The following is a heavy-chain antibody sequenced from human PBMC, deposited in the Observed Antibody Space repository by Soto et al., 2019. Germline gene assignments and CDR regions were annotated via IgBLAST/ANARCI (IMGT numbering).Heavy chain of an antibody. CDR2: IWYDGSNK. CDR3: ARELYMVRGVIITSADYFDY. V-gene: IGHV3-33*01. J-gene: IGHJ4*02. CDR1: GFTFSSYG. Sequence: GGSLRLSCAASGFTFSSYGMHWVRQAPGKGLEWVAVIWYDGSNKYYADSVKGRFTISRDNSKNTLYLQMNSLRAEDTAVYYCARELYMVRGVIITSADYFDYWGQGTLVTVSS. D-gene: IGHD3-10*01.